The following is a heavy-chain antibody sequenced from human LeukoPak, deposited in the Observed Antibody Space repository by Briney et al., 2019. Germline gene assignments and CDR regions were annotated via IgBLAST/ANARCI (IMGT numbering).Heavy chain of an antibody. Sequence: SETLSLTCAVYGGSFSGYFWSWIRQPPGKGLEWIGEINHSGSTNYNPSLKSRVTISVDTSKNQFSLKLSSVTAADTAVYYCATNLNKGAQGAFDIWGQGTMVTVSS. CDR1: GGSFSGYF. V-gene: IGHV4-34*01. CDR2: INHSGST. J-gene: IGHJ3*02. CDR3: ATNLNKGAQGAFDI. D-gene: IGHD3-16*01.